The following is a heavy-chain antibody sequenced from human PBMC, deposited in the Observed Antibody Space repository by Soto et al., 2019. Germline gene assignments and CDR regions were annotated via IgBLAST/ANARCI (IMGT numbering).Heavy chain of an antibody. D-gene: IGHD5-18*01. Sequence: PXGSLRLSCAAAGFTFRSYSMSWVRQAPGKGLEWVSAISVSGGSTYYADSVKGRFTISRDNSKNTLYLQMNSLRAEDTAVYYCAKEGNAMARDAFDIWGQGTMVTVSS. CDR2: ISVSGGST. CDR1: GFTFRSYS. J-gene: IGHJ3*02. V-gene: IGHV3-23*01. CDR3: AKEGNAMARDAFDI.